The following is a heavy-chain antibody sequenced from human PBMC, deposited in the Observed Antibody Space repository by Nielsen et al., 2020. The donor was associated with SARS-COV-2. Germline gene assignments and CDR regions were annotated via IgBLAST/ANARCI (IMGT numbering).Heavy chain of an antibody. V-gene: IGHV3-30*03. CDR3: ARHYGSGSGCFDY. D-gene: IGHD3-10*01. CDR2: ISYDAVNV. J-gene: IGHJ4*02. CDR1: GFTFSAYG. Sequence: GESLKISCAASGFTFSAYGMHWVRQTPANGLEWVAVISYDAVNVDYADSVKGRFTISRDNSRNRLFLQMNSLTYGDSAVYYCARHYGSGSGCFDYWGQGTLVTVSS.